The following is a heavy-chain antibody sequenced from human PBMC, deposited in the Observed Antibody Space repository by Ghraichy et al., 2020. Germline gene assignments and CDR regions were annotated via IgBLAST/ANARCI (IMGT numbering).Heavy chain of an antibody. V-gene: IGHV4-61*01. J-gene: IGHJ5*02. CDR3: AKIVDYYGSGNWFDP. Sequence: SETLSLTCTVSGGSVSSGSYYWSWIRQPPGKGLEWIGYIYYSGSTNYNPSLKSRVTISVDTSKNQFSLKLSSVTAADTAVYYCAKIVDYYGSGNWFDPWGQGTLVTVSS. CDR1: GGSVSSGSYY. CDR2: IYYSGST. D-gene: IGHD3-10*01.